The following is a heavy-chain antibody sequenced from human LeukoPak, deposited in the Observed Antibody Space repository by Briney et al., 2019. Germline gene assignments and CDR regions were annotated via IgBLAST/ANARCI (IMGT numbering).Heavy chain of an antibody. J-gene: IGHJ4*02. V-gene: IGHV3-30*01. CDR3: ARASSGYYPFDY. CDR2: ISYDGSNK. CDR1: GFTFSSYA. D-gene: IGHD3-22*01. Sequence: PGRPLRLSCAASGFTFSSYAMHWVRQAPGKGLEWVAVISYDGSNKYYADSVKGRFTISRDNSKNTLYLQMNSLRAEDTAVYYCARASSGYYPFDYWGQGTLVTVSS.